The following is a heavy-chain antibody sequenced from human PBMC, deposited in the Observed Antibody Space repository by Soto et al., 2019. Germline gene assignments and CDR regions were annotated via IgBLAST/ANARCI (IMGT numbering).Heavy chain of an antibody. V-gene: IGHV4-30-2*01. J-gene: IGHJ5*02. Sequence: PSETLSITCAVSGGSISSGGYSWSWIRQPPGKGLEWIGYIYHSGSTYYNPSLKSRVTISVDRSKNQFSLKLSSVTAADTAVYSCARTDYGGNRAHNWFDPWGQGTLVTVSS. CDR1: GGSISSGGYS. D-gene: IGHD4-17*01. CDR2: IYHSGST. CDR3: ARTDYGGNRAHNWFDP.